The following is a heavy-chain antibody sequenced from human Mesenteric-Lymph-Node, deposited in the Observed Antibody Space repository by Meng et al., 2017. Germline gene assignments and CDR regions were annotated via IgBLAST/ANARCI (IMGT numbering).Heavy chain of an antibody. Sequence: SETLSLTCAVYGGSFSGYYWSWIRQPPGKGLEWIGYIYYSGSTNYNPSLKSRVTISVDTSKNQFSLKLSSVTAADTAVYYCASIGNFGLWFDPWGQGTLVNGAS. D-gene: IGHD3-10*01. CDR3: ASIGNFGLWFDP. J-gene: IGHJ5*02. V-gene: IGHV4-59*01. CDR2: IYYSGST. CDR1: GGSFSGYY.